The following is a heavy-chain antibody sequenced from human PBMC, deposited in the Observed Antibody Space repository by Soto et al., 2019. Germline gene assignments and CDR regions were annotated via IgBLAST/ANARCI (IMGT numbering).Heavy chain of an antibody. Sequence: SETLSLTCAVSGGSISSSNWLSWVRQPPGKGLEWIGEIYHSGSTNYNPSLKSRVTISVDKSKNQFSLKLSSVTAADTAVYYCARDPPALAAAGDYYYYGMDVWGQGTTVTVSS. CDR3: ARDPPALAAAGDYYYYGMDV. V-gene: IGHV4-4*02. J-gene: IGHJ6*02. CDR2: IYHSGST. CDR1: GGSISSSNW. D-gene: IGHD6-13*01.